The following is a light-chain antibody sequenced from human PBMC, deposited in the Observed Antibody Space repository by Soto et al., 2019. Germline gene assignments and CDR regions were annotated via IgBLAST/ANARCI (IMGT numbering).Light chain of an antibody. CDR1: QDSSNY. Sequence: DIQMTQSPSSLSASVGDRVTITCQASQDSSNYLNWYQQKPGKAPKLLIYDASNLETGVPSRFSGSGSGPDFTFTISSLQPEDIATYYCQQYDNLPYTFGQGTKLEIK. V-gene: IGKV1-33*01. J-gene: IGKJ2*01. CDR3: QQYDNLPYT. CDR2: DAS.